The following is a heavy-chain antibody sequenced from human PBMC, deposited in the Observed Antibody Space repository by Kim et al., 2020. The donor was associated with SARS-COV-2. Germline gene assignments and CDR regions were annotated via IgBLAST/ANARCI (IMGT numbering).Heavy chain of an antibody. J-gene: IGHJ4*02. Sequence: AAPGEGRFSIPGDNATNSLYLQMNSLRAEDTAVYYCARVPVGSSSWYYFDYWGQGTLVTVSS. D-gene: IGHD6-13*01. CDR3: ARVPVGSSSWYYFDY. V-gene: IGHV3-11*05.